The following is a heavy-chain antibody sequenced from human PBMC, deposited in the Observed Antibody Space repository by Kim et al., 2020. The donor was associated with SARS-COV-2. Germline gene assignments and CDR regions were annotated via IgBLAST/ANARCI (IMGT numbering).Heavy chain of an antibody. CDR2: IYYSGST. CDR3: ARFWFQSRFYWLYPEYYYDSSGYFQYFDY. CDR1: GGSISSSSYY. D-gene: IGHD3-22*01. V-gene: IGHV4-39*01. J-gene: IGHJ4*02. Sequence: SETLSLTCTVSGGSISSSSYYWGWIRQPPGKGLEWIGSIYYSGSTYYNPSLKSRVTISVDTSKNQFSLKLSSVTAADTAVYYCARFWFQSRFYWLYPEYYYDSSGYFQYFDYWGQGTLVTVSS.